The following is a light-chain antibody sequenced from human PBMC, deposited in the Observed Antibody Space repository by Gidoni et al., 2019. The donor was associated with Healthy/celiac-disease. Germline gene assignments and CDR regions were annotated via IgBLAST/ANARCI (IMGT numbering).Light chain of an antibody. CDR3: SSYTSSSTLDVV. CDR1: SSDVGGYNY. J-gene: IGLJ2*01. CDR2: EVS. Sequence: SALTQPASVSGSPGQSITIPCTGTSSDVGGYNYVSWYQQHPGKAPKLMIYEVSNRPSGVSNRFSGSKSGNTASLTISGLQAEDEADYYCSSYTSSSTLDVVFGGGTKLTVL. V-gene: IGLV2-14*01.